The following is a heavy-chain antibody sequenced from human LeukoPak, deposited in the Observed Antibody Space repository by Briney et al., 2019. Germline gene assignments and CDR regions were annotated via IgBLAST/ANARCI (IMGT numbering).Heavy chain of an antibody. Sequence: SETLSLTCTVSGGSFSSYYWSWIRQPPGKGLEWIGYIYYSGSTNYNPSLKSRVTISVDTSKNQFSLKLSSVTAWDTAVYYCAGEGGGGATSGAFDIWGQGTMVTVSS. J-gene: IGHJ3*02. CDR1: GGSFSSYY. D-gene: IGHD1-26*01. V-gene: IGHV4-59*01. CDR2: IYYSGST. CDR3: AGEGGGGATSGAFDI.